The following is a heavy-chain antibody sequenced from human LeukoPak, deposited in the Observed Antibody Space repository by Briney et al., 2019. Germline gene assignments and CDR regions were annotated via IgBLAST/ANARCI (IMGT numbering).Heavy chain of an antibody. Sequence: ASVKVSCKTSGDTFSVYHIHWVRQAPGQGLEWMGWFNGNGDGTKYAQKFQGRVTMTRDTSTGTDYMELTRLISDDTAVYYCARDPLDGNYFFDYWGQGTPVTVSS. D-gene: IGHD5-24*01. CDR2: FNGNGDGT. J-gene: IGHJ4*02. CDR3: ARDPLDGNYFFDY. CDR1: GDTFSVYH. V-gene: IGHV1-2*02.